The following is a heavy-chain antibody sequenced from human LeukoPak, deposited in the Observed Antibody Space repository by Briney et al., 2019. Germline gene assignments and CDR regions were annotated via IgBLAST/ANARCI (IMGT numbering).Heavy chain of an antibody. CDR1: GGSFSGYY. J-gene: IGHJ6*03. CDR3: ARGTREGVYYYYMDV. Sequence: SETLSLTCAVYGGSFSGYYWSWIRQPPGKGLEWIGEINHSGSTNYNPSLKSRVTISVDTSKNQFSLKLSSVTAADTAVYYCARGTREGVYYYYMDVWGKGTTVTVSS. D-gene: IGHD3-10*01. V-gene: IGHV4-34*01. CDR2: INHSGST.